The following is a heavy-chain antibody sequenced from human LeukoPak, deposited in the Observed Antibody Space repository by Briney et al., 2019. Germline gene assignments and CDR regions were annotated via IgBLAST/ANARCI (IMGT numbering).Heavy chain of an antibody. CDR1: GGSFSGYY. V-gene: IGHV4-34*01. D-gene: IGHD3-16*02. CDR2: INHSGST. CDR3: ARGRRDYVWGSYRQVPFDY. Sequence: SETLSLICAVYGGSFSGYYWSWIRQPPGKGLEWIGEINHSGSTNYNPSLKSRVTISVDTSKNQFSLKLSSVTAADTAVYYCARGRRDYVWGSYRQVPFDYWGQGTLVTVSS. J-gene: IGHJ4*02.